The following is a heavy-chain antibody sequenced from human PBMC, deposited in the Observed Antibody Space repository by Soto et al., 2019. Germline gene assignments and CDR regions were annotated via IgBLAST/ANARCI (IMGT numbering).Heavy chain of an antibody. D-gene: IGHD3-10*01. J-gene: IGHJ6*02. CDR1: GFTFSLYS. CDR2: ISRSSTGI. V-gene: IGHV3-48*02. CDR3: ARAVTWGVDV. Sequence: EVQLVESGGGLVQPGGSLRLSCAASGFTFSLYSMSWVRQAPGKGLEWVSYISRSSTGIHYADSVKGRFTISRDDATNSMQLQMNSLRDGDTAGYYCARAVTWGVDVWGQGTTVSISS.